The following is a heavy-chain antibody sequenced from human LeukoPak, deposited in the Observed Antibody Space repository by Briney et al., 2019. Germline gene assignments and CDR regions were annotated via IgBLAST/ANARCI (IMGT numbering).Heavy chain of an antibody. CDR2: ISSSSSYI. V-gene: IGHV3-21*01. J-gene: IGHJ4*02. D-gene: IGHD2-15*01. CDR3: ARVKCSGGSCYFDT. Sequence: GGPLRLSCAASGFTFSSYSMNWVRQAPGKGLEWVSSISSSSSYIYYADSVKGRFTISRDIAKNSLYLQMNSLRAEDTAVYYCARVKCSGGSCYFDTWGQGTLVTVSS. CDR1: GFTFSSYS.